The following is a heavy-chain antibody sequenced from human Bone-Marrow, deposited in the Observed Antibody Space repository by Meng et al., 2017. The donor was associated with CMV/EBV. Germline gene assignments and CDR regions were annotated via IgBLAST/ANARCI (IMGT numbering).Heavy chain of an antibody. D-gene: IGHD3-10*01. CDR1: GYIFTTYW. Sequence: GGSLRLSCKASGYIFTTYWIGWVRQMPGKGLEWMGIIYPGDSDTRYSPSFQGQVTISADKSISTAYLQWSSLKASDTAMYYCARLIWFGELVDYWGQGTLVTVSS. CDR3: ARLIWFGELVDY. J-gene: IGHJ4*02. V-gene: IGHV5-51*01. CDR2: IYPGDSDT.